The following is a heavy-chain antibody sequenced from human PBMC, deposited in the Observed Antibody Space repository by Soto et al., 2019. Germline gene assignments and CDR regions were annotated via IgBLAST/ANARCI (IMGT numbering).Heavy chain of an antibody. V-gene: IGHV3-30*18. CDR2: ISYDGSNK. J-gene: IGHJ6*02. Sequence: PGGSLRLSCAASGFTFSSYGMHWVRQAPGKGLEWVAVISYDGSNKYYADSVKGRFTISRDNSKNTLYLQMNSLRAEDTAVYYCAKEILWFGELWYGMDVWGQGTTVTVSS. D-gene: IGHD3-10*01. CDR3: AKEILWFGELWYGMDV. CDR1: GFTFSSYG.